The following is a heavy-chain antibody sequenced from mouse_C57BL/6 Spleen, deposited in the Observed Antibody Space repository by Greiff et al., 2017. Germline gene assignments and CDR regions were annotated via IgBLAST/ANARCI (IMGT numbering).Heavy chain of an antibody. V-gene: IGHV1-39*01. Sequence: QLQESGPELVKPGASVTISCKASGYSFTDYNMNWVKQSNGKSLEWIGVINPNYGTTSYNQKFKGKATLTVDQSSSTAYMQLNSLTSEDSAVYYCARKAGELRHYYAMDYGGQGTSVTVSS. CDR2: INPNYGTT. CDR1: GYSFTDYN. CDR3: ARKAGELRHYYAMDY. J-gene: IGHJ4*01. D-gene: IGHD2-4*01.